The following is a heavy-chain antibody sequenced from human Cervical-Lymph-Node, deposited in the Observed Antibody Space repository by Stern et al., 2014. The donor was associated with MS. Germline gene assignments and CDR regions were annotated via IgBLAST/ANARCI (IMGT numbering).Heavy chain of an antibody. CDR1: GFSLSTTGMC. CDR2: LDWDGDK. CDR3: VRAREGYYFDY. V-gene: IGHV2-70*01. J-gene: IGHJ4*02. D-gene: IGHD2-21*01. Sequence: QVTLRESGPALVKPTQTLTLTCTFSGFSLSTTGMCLSWIRQPPGKALEWLALLDWDGDKDDSTALKTRLTISKDTSKNQVVLTMTNMAPLDTATYFCVRAREGYYFDYWGQGIPVTVSS.